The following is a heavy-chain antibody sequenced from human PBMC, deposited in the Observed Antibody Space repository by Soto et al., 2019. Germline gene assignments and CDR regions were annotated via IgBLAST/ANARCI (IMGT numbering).Heavy chain of an antibody. CDR1: GFNFSSHA. CDR3: AKVSSSWYAGLFDL. Sequence: EVQLLESGGGLVQPGRSLRLSCTASGFNFSSHAMTWDRQAPGKGLEWVSGLSDSGDSIYYADSVKGRFTIYRDNSMNTLYLQMNTLRVEDTAVYYCAKVSSSWYAGLFDLWGQGTLVTVST. V-gene: IGHV3-23*01. D-gene: IGHD6-13*01. J-gene: IGHJ5*02. CDR2: LSDSGDSI.